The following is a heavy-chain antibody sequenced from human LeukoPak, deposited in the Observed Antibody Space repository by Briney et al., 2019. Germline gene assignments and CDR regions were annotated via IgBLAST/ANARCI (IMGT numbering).Heavy chain of an antibody. CDR2: ISWNSGSI. Sequence: GGSLRLSCAASGFTFDDYAMHWVRQAPGKGLEWVSGISWNSGSIGYADSVKGRFTISRDNAKSSLYLQMNSLRAEDTAVYYCARGGRYCSSTSCYLDYWGQGTLVTVSS. V-gene: IGHV3-9*01. D-gene: IGHD2-2*01. CDR1: GFTFDDYA. CDR3: ARGGRYCSSTSCYLDY. J-gene: IGHJ4*02.